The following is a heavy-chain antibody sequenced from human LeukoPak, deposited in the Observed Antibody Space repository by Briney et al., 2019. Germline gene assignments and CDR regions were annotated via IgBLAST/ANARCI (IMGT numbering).Heavy chain of an antibody. Sequence: PGGSLRLSCAASGFTFSDSDIHWVRQASGKGLEWVGRITTKRSNYETAYTASVKGRFTISRHDSENTAYLQMNSLKTEDTALYYCTTYRSGHYWGQGTLVTVSS. V-gene: IGHV3-73*01. J-gene: IGHJ4*02. D-gene: IGHD6-19*01. CDR2: ITTKRSNYET. CDR3: TTYRSGHY. CDR1: GFTFSDSD.